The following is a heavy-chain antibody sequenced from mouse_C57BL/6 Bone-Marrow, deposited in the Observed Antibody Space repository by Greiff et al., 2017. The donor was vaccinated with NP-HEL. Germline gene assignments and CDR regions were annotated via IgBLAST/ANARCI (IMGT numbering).Heavy chain of an antibody. Sequence: VQLQESGPELVKPGASVKISCKASGYAFSSSWMNWVKQRPGKGLEWIGRIYPGDGDTNYNGKFKGKATLTADKSSSTAYMQLSSLTSEDSAVYFCARPITGTGAMDYWGQGTSVTVSS. D-gene: IGHD4-1*01. CDR1: GYAFSSSW. CDR2: IYPGDGDT. V-gene: IGHV1-82*01. CDR3: ARPITGTGAMDY. J-gene: IGHJ4*01.